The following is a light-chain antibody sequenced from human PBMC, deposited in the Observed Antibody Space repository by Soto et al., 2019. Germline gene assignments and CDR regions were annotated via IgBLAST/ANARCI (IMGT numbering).Light chain of an antibody. Sequence: DIVMTQSPDSLAVSLGERATINCKSRQSVLHSSIKKNYLAWYQQKPGQPPKLLIYWASTRESGVPDRFSGSGSGTDFTLTISSLQAEDVAVYYCQQYYTTPPYTFGQGTKPEIK. CDR1: QSVLHSSIKKNY. CDR2: WAS. CDR3: QQYYTTPPYT. J-gene: IGKJ2*01. V-gene: IGKV4-1*01.